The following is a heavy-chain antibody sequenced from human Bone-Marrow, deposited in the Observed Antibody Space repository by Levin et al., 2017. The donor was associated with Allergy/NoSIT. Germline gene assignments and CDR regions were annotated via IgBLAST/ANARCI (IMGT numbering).Heavy chain of an antibody. Sequence: GASVKVSCKASGYTFTGYYMHWVRQAPGQGLEWMGRINPNSGGTNYAQKFQGRVTMTRDTSISTAYMELSRLRSDDTAVYYCASSSYCSGGSCYSGGYWGQGTLVTVSS. CDR1: GYTFTGYY. J-gene: IGHJ4*02. D-gene: IGHD2-15*01. CDR2: INPNSGGT. CDR3: ASSSYCSGGSCYSGGY. V-gene: IGHV1-2*06.